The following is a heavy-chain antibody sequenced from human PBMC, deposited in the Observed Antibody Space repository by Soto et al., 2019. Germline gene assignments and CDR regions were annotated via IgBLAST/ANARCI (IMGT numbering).Heavy chain of an antibody. CDR2: ISGSGGST. V-gene: IGHV3-23*01. D-gene: IGHD3-3*01. J-gene: IGHJ6*02. CDR3: ARGGYDFWSGYQGAYYYYGMDV. Sequence: GGSLRLSCAASGFTFSSYAMSWVRQAPGKGLEWVSAISGSGGSTYYADSVKGRFTISRDNSKNTLYLQMNSLRAEDTAVYYCARGGYDFWSGYQGAYYYYGMDVWGQGTTVTVSS. CDR1: GFTFSSYA.